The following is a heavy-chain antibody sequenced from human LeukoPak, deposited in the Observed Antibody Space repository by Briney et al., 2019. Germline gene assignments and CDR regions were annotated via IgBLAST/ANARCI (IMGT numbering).Heavy chain of an antibody. CDR1: GGSFSGYY. Sequence: SGTLSLTCAVYGGSFSGYYWSWIRQPPGKGLEWIGEINHSGSTNYNPSLKSRVTISVDTSKNQFSLKLSSVTAADTAVYYCASGRMVRGPYYDYWGQGTLVTVSS. CDR3: ASGRMVRGPYYDY. CDR2: INHSGST. V-gene: IGHV4-34*01. D-gene: IGHD3-10*01. J-gene: IGHJ4*02.